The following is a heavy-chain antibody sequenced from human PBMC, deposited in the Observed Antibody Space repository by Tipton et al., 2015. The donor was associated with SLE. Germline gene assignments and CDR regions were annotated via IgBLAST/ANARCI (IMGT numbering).Heavy chain of an antibody. D-gene: IGHD3-16*01. CDR3: ARYRGDLQVFDY. V-gene: IGHV4-4*07. CDR1: GGSIRTYY. J-gene: IGHJ4*02. Sequence: TLSLTCTVSGGSIRTYYWNLIRQPPGKGLELIGRVDNSGSVKFNPTLKSLVTMSLDTSKNQVSLKLTSVTAADTAVYYCARYRGDLQVFDYWGQGTLITVSS. CDR2: VDNSGSV.